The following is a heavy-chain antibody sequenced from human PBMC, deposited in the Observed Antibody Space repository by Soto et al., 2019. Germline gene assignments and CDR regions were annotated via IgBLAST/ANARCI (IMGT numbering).Heavy chain of an antibody. D-gene: IGHD3-22*01. J-gene: IGHJ4*02. CDR1: GGSFSGCY. Sequence: SETLSLTCAVYGGSFSGCYWSWIRQPPGKGLEWIGEINHSGSTNYNPSLKSRVTISVDTSKNQFSLKLSSVTAADTAVYYCAIDYYDSSGYSVLWGQGTLVTVSS. CDR3: AIDYYDSSGYSVL. V-gene: IGHV4-34*01. CDR2: INHSGST.